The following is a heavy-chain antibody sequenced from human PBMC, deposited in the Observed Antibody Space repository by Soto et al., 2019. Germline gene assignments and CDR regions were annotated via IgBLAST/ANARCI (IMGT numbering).Heavy chain of an antibody. J-gene: IGHJ6*02. V-gene: IGHV3-23*01. CDR1: GFSFSNFA. CDR3: AKQVLAAVIDTNVVYYYYYGMDV. Sequence: EVQLLESGGGLVQPGGSLKLSCAASGFSFSNFAVTWVRQAPGKGLEWVSTISGSGNSRYYADSVKGRFTVSRDNSKDTLYLQITSLRADDTAVYYCAKQVLAAVIDTNVVYYYYYGMDVWGHGTTVTVSS. CDR2: ISGSGNSR. D-gene: IGHD2-21*01.